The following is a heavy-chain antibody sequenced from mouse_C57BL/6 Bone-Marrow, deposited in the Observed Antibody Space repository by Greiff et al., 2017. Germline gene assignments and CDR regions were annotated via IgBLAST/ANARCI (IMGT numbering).Heavy chain of an antibody. CDR1: GYTFTSYW. CDR3: ARVYGSRGNY. D-gene: IGHD1-1*01. J-gene: IGHJ2*01. Sequence: QVQLQQPGAELVKPGASVKMSCKASGYTFTSYWITWVKQRPGQGLEWIGDIYPGSGSNNYNEKFKSKATLTVDTSSSTAYMQHSSLTSEDSAVYYCARVYGSRGNYWGQGTTLTVSS. V-gene: IGHV1-55*01. CDR2: IYPGSGSN.